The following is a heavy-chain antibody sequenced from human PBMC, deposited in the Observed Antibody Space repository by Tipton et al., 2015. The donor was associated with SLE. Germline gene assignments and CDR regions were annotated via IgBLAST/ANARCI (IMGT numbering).Heavy chain of an antibody. J-gene: IGHJ4*02. Sequence: SLRLSCAASGSSFSTFNMNWVRQAPGKGLEWVSYISASGNTIYYSDSVKGRFTISRDNSKNTLYLQMNSLRAEDTAVYYCAKIASAAMFDYWGQGTLVTVSS. CDR3: AKIASAAMFDY. V-gene: IGHV3-48*01. CDR2: ISASGNTI. CDR1: GSSFSTFN. D-gene: IGHD5-18*01.